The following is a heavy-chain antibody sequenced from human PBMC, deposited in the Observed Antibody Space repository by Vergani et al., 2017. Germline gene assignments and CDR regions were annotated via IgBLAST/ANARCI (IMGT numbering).Heavy chain of an antibody. J-gene: IGHJ1*01. CDR2: IYYSGST. CDR1: GGSIGSTSYY. D-gene: IGHD3-3*01. V-gene: IGHV4-39*01. Sequence: QLQLQESGPGLVKPSETLSLTCSVSGGSIGSTSYYWGWIRQPPGKGLEWIGDIYYSGSTSYNPSLKSRVTISVDPSKTQFSLKLSSLTAADTAVYYCASLYYDFWSGYYTHFQHWGQGTLVTVSS. CDR3: ASLYYDFWSGYYTHFQH.